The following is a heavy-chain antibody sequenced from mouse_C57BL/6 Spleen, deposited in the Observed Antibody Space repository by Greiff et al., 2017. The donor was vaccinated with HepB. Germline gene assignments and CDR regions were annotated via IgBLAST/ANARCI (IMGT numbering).Heavy chain of an antibody. D-gene: IGHD2-3*01. Sequence: EVKVVESGGGLVKPGGSLKLSCAASGFTFSSYAMSWVRQTPEKRLEWVATISDGGSYTYYPDNVKGRFTISRDNAKNNLYLQMSHLKSEDTAMYYCARENDGYYAYYFDYWGQGTTLTVSS. CDR1: GFTFSSYA. CDR2: ISDGGSYT. CDR3: ARENDGYYAYYFDY. J-gene: IGHJ2*01. V-gene: IGHV5-4*01.